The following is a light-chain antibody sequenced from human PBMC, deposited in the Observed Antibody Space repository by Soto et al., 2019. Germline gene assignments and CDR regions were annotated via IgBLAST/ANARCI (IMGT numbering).Light chain of an antibody. Sequence: QSVLTQPPSVSGAPGQRVTISCTGSSSNIGAGHDVHWYQHLPGTARKLLIYGNGNRPSGVPDRFSGSKSGTSASLAITGLQAEDEADYYCQSYDSSLSGSEVFGTGTKLTVL. CDR2: GNG. V-gene: IGLV1-40*01. CDR3: QSYDSSLSGSEV. J-gene: IGLJ1*01. CDR1: SSNIGAGHD.